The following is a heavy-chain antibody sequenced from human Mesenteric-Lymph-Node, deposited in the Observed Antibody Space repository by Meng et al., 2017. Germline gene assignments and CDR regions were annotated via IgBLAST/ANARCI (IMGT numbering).Heavy chain of an antibody. CDR1: GGTFSSYA. D-gene: IGHD6-13*01. V-gene: IGHV1-69*05. Sequence: SVKVSCKASGGTFSSYAISWVRQAPGQGLEWMGGIIPIFGTANYAQKFQGRVTITTDESTSTAYMELSRLRSDDTAVYYCARDVAGTVGPADYWGQGTLVTVSS. CDR2: IIPIFGTA. J-gene: IGHJ4*02. CDR3: ARDVAGTVGPADY.